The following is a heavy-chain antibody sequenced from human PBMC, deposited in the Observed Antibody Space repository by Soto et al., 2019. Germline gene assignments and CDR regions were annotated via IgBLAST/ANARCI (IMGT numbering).Heavy chain of an antibody. Sequence: GGSLRLSCAASGFTFSAYHMNWVRQAPGMGLEWVSYISDSGTTIYYTHSVKGRFTISRDNAKNSLYLQMNSLRDEDTAVYYCARYMSTVGKVDYWGQGTLVTVSS. V-gene: IGHV3-48*02. CDR2: ISDSGTTI. CDR1: GFTFSAYH. J-gene: IGHJ4*02. CDR3: ARYMSTVGKVDY. D-gene: IGHD1-26*01.